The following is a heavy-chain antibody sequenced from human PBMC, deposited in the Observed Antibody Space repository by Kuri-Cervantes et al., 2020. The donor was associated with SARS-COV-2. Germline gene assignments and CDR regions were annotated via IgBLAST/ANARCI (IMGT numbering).Heavy chain of an antibody. V-gene: IGHV3-74*01. D-gene: IGHD2-21*02. CDR1: VFNFKNYG. CDR3: ARYSVVVTAIDY. CDR2: IHSDGSST. J-gene: IGHJ4*02. Sequence: GESLKISCAASVFNFKNYGMHWVRQAPGKGLVWVSLIHSDGSSTSYADSVKGRFTISRDNAKNTLYLQMNSLRAEDTAVYYCARYSVVVTAIDYWGQGTLVTVSS.